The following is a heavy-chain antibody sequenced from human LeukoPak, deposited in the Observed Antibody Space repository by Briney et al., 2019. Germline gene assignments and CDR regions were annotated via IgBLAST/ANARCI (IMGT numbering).Heavy chain of an antibody. V-gene: IGHV3-11*06. Sequence: PGGSLRLSCAASGFTFSDYYMSWIRQAPGKGLEWVSYISSSSSYTNYADSVRGRFTISRDNAKNSLYLQMNSLRAEDTAVYYCARGIMITFGEFDYWGQGTLVTVSS. D-gene: IGHD3-16*01. CDR1: GFTFSDYY. CDR3: ARGIMITFGEFDY. J-gene: IGHJ4*02. CDR2: ISSSSSYT.